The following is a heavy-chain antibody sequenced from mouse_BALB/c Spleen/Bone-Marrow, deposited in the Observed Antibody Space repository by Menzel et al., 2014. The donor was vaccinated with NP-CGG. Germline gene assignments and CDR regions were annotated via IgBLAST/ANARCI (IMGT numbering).Heavy chain of an antibody. CDR3: ARHYYDYDGAMDF. CDR1: GFTFTSYV. D-gene: IGHD2-4*01. CDR2: IIPYNDDT. J-gene: IGHJ4*01. Sequence: LQLHQSGPELVTPGATVKMSCKPSGFTFTSYVMHWVKQKPGQRLEWLGYIIPYNDDTNYNEKIKGKATLTPAKTSSTAYMELSSLSSENSAVYYCARHYYDYDGAMDFWGQGTSVTVSS. V-gene: IGHV1-14*01.